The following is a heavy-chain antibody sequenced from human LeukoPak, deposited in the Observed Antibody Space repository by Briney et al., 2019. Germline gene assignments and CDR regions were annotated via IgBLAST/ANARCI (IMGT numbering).Heavy chain of an antibody. CDR1: GFIFSSYW. D-gene: IGHD3-16*02. Sequence: PGGSLRLSCAASGFIFSSYWMHWVRQAPGKGLVWVSRINGDGSSTSYADSVKGRFTISRDNAKNTLYLQMNSLRAEDTAVYYCARGDYVWGSYRHSFDYWGQGTLVTVSS. J-gene: IGHJ4*02. CDR2: INGDGSST. V-gene: IGHV3-74*01. CDR3: ARGDYVWGSYRHSFDY.